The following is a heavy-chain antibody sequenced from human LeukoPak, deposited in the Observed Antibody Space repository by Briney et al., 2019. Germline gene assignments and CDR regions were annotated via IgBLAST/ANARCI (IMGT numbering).Heavy chain of an antibody. D-gene: IGHD2-8*01. J-gene: IGHJ4*02. Sequence: GGSLRLSCAASGFTFDDYTMHWARQAPGKGLEWVSLISWDGGSTYYADSVKGRFTISRDNSKNSLYLQMNSLRTEDTALYYCATLMDTGMKDYWGQGTLVTVSS. CDR1: GFTFDDYT. CDR3: ATLMDTGMKDY. CDR2: ISWDGGST. V-gene: IGHV3-43*01.